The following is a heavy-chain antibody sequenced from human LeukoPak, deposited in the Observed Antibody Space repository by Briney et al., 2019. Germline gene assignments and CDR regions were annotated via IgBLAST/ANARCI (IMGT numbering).Heavy chain of an antibody. CDR1: GGSISSFY. CDR2: IYTSGST. Sequence: SETLSLTCTVSGGSISSFYWSWIRQPAGKGLEWIGRIYTSGSTNYNPSLKSRVTMSVDTSKNQFSLKLSSVSAADTAVYYCASYGGNSDFDYWGQGTLVTVSS. D-gene: IGHD4-23*01. V-gene: IGHV4-4*07. J-gene: IGHJ4*02. CDR3: ASYGGNSDFDY.